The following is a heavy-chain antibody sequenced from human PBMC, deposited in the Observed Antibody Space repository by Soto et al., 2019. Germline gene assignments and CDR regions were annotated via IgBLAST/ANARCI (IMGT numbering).Heavy chain of an antibody. CDR3: SSPPKDLWSGS. V-gene: IGHV1-46*01. D-gene: IGHD3-3*01. CDR1: GYTFTSYY. CDR2: INPSGGST. J-gene: IGHJ4*02. Sequence: ASVKVSCKASGYTFTSYYMHWVRQAPGQGLEWMGIINPSGGSTSYAQKFQGRVTMTRDTSTSTVYMELNSLRSEDTAVYYCSSPPKDLWSGSWGQGTLVTVSS.